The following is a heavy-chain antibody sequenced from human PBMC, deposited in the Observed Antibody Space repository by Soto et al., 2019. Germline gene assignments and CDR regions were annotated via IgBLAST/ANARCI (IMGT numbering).Heavy chain of an antibody. J-gene: IGHJ3*02. D-gene: IGHD6-13*01. Sequence: EVQLVESGGGLVKPGGSLRLSCAASGFTFSSYSMNWVRQAPGKGLEWVSSISSSSSYIYYADSVKGRITISRDNAKNSLYLQMNSLRAEDTAVYYCARDPGTPSGYDAFDIWGQGTMVTVSS. CDR3: ARDPGTPSGYDAFDI. V-gene: IGHV3-21*01. CDR1: GFTFSSYS. CDR2: ISSSSSYI.